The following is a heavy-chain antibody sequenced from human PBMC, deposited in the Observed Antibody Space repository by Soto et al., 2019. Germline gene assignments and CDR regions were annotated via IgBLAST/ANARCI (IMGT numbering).Heavy chain of an antibody. J-gene: IGHJ4*02. CDR2: VGSGGSTT. V-gene: IGHV3-74*01. CDR1: GFTFSSYW. D-gene: IGHD2-21*01. CDR3: VRGAFHHYYLDS. Sequence: EVQLVESGGGLVQPGGSLRLSCAASGFTFSSYWIHWVRQAPGKGLVWVSRVGSGGSTTNYAGSVKGRFTISRDNAKNTLYLQMNSLRDEDTAVYHCVRGAFHHYYLDSWGQGTLVTVSS.